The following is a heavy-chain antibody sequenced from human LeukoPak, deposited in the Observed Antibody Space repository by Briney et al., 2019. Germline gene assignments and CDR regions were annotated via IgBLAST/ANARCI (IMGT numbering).Heavy chain of an antibody. CDR1: GGTFSSYA. D-gene: IGHD3-22*01. CDR2: IIPIFGTA. V-gene: IGHV1-69*13. CDR3: ASASPFRPNYYDRDAFDI. J-gene: IGHJ3*02. Sequence: GASVKVSCKASGGTFSSYAISWVRQAPGQGLEWMGGIIPIFGTANYAQKFQGRVTITADESTSTAYMELSSLRSEDTAVYYCASASPFRPNYYDRDAFDIWAKGQWSPSLQ.